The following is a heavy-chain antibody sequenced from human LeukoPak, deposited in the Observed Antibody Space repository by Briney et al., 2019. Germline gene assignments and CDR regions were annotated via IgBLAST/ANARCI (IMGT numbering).Heavy chain of an antibody. CDR1: GYTLTELS. J-gene: IGHJ5*02. Sequence: ASVKVSCKVSGYTLTELSMHWVRQAPGKGLEWMGGFDPEDGETIYAQKFQGRVTMTEDTSTDTAYMELSSLRSEDTAVYYCATDRDYYDSSSYSPFDPWGQGTLVTVSS. V-gene: IGHV1-24*01. CDR3: ATDRDYYDSSSYSPFDP. CDR2: FDPEDGET. D-gene: IGHD3-22*01.